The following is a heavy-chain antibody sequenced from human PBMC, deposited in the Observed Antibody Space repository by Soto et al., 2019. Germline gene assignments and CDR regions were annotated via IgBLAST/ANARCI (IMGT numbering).Heavy chain of an antibody. CDR2: IYHSGST. D-gene: IGHD3-10*01. Sequence: SETLSLTCAVYGGSFSGYSWSWIRQPPGKGLEWIGYIYHSGSTYYNPSLKSRVTISVDRSKNQFSLKLSSVTAADTAVYYCARGATMVRGVIIGGSWFDPWGQGTLVTVSS. CDR1: GGSFSGYS. V-gene: IGHV4-30-2*01. CDR3: ARGATMVRGVIIGGSWFDP. J-gene: IGHJ5*02.